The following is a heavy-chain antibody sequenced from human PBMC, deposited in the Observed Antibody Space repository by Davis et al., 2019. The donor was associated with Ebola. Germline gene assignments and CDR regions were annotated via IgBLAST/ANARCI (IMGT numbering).Heavy chain of an antibody. CDR3: AKDFGSGCLYYYNMDV. Sequence: SLKISCAASGFTFDDYAMHWVRQAPGKGLEWVSGISWNSARIGYADSVKGRFTISRDNAKNSLFLQMNSLRPDDTALYYCAKDFGSGCLYYYNMDVWGQGTTVTVSS. CDR2: ISWNSARI. D-gene: IGHD3-3*01. V-gene: IGHV3-9*01. J-gene: IGHJ6*03. CDR1: GFTFDDYA.